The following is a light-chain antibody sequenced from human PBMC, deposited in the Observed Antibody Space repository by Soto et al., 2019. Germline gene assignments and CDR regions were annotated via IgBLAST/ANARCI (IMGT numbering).Light chain of an antibody. V-gene: IGLV2-8*01. CDR1: NVGEYDY. J-gene: IGLJ3*02. CDR3: SSFAGSNIWV. Sequence: QSVLTQPPSASGSPGQSVTISCTGSNVGEYDYVSWYQQHPGKAPKLMIHEVTKRPSGVPDRFSGSKSGNTASLTVSGLQAEDEADYYWSSFAGSNIWVFGGGTKLTVL. CDR2: EVT.